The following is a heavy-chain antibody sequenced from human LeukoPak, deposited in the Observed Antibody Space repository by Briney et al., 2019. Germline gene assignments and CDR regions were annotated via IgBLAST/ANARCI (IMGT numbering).Heavy chain of an antibody. CDR2: INPNSGGT. CDR3: ARGFFRRGMVTFDY. CDR1: GYTFTGYY. D-gene: IGHD5-18*01. Sequence: ASVKVSCKASGYTFTGYYMHWVRQAPGQGLEWMGWINPNSGGTNYAQKFQGRVTMTRDTSISTAYMELSRLRSDDTAVYYCARGFFRRGMVTFDYWGQGTLVTVSS. J-gene: IGHJ4*02. V-gene: IGHV1-2*02.